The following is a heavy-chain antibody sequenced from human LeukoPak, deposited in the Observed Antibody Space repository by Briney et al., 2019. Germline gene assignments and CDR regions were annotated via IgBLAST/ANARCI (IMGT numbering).Heavy chain of an antibody. J-gene: IGHJ3*01. CDR1: GGSINNY. CDR2: IYTRGST. V-gene: IGHV4-4*07. Sequence: SETLSLTCTVSGGSINNYLSWIRQPAGKGLEWIGRIYTRGSTNYNPSLKRRGTMSVDTSKNQFSLKLSPVTAADTAVYYCARGRYCSADICSGGDAFVWGQGTMVSVSS. CDR3: ARGRYCSADICSGGDAFV. D-gene: IGHD2-15*01.